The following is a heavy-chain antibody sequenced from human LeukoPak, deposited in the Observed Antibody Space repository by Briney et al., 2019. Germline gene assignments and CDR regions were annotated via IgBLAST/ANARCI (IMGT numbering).Heavy chain of an antibody. V-gene: IGHV4-4*02. D-gene: IGHD3-9*01. CDR3: ARAPYYDILTGYYPYYFDY. Sequence: PSETLSLTCAVSGGSISSSNWWSWVRQPPGKGLEWIGEIHHSGSTNYNPSLKSRVTISVDKSKNQFSLKLSSVTAADTAVYYCARAPYYDILTGYYPYYFDYWGQGTLVTVSS. J-gene: IGHJ4*02. CDR1: GGSISSSNW. CDR2: IHHSGST.